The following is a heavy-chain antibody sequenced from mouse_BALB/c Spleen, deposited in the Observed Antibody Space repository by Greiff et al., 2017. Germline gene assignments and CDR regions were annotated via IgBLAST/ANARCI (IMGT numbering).Heavy chain of an antibody. CDR1: GFTFSSYG. CDR2: ISSGGSYT. CDR3: ARDYYGSSYQAWFAY. J-gene: IGHJ3*01. Sequence: EVNVVESGGDLVKPGGSLKLSCAASGFTFSSYGMSWVRQTPDKRLEWVATISSGGSYTYYPDSVKGRFTISRDNAKNTLYLQMSSLKSEDTAMYYCARDYYGSSYQAWFAYWGQGTLVTVSA. D-gene: IGHD1-1*01. V-gene: IGHV5-6*01.